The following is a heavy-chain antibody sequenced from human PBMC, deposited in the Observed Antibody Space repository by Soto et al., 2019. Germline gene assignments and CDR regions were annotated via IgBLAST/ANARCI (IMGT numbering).Heavy chain of an antibody. V-gene: IGHV1-2*04. J-gene: IGHJ5*02. D-gene: IGHD1-1*01. CDR2: INPKSGGT. Sequence: ASVKVSCKASGYSFTDYHIHWVRQAPGQGLDWLGRINPKSGGTSTAQKFQGWVTMTTDTSISTAYLELRRLTSDDTAVYYCARDLSRQSWKWFDPWGQGTRVTVSS. CDR1: GYSFTDYH. CDR3: ARDLSRQSWKWFDP.